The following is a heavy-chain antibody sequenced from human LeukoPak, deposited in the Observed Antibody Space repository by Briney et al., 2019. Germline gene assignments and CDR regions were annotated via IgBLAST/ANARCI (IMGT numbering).Heavy chain of an antibody. V-gene: IGHV4-34*01. CDR3: ARAAQRSYYNG. J-gene: IGHJ4*02. D-gene: IGHD3-10*01. Sequence: PSETLSLTCAVYGGSFSGYYWSWIRQPPGKGLEWIGEINHSGSTNYNPSLKSRVTISVDTSKNQFSLKLSSVTAADTAVYYCARAAQRSYYNGWGQGTLVTVSS. CDR1: GGSFSGYY. CDR2: INHSGST.